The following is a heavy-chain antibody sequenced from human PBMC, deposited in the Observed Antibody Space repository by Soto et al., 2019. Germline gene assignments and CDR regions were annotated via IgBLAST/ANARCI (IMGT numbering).Heavy chain of an antibody. CDR3: ARDRFMITFGGLTGWFDP. CDR2: ISSSGSTI. D-gene: IGHD3-16*01. J-gene: IGHJ5*02. CDR1: GFTFSDYY. Sequence: GGSLRLSCAASGFTFSDYYMSWIRQAPGKGLEWVSYISSSGSTIYYADSVKGRFTISRDNAKNSLYLQMNSLRAEDTAVYYCARDRFMITFGGLTGWFDPWGQGTLVTVSS. V-gene: IGHV3-11*01.